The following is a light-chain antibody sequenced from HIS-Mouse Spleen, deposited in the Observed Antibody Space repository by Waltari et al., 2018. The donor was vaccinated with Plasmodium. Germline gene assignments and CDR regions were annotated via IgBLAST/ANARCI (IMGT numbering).Light chain of an antibody. V-gene: IGLV3-25*03. Sequence: SYELTQPPSVSVSPGQTARITCSGDALPQQYAYWYQQKPGQAPVLVIYNDSERPSGIPERFSGYSSGTTVTLTISGGQAEDEADYYCQSADSSGTGVFGGGTKLTVL. J-gene: IGLJ3*02. CDR2: NDS. CDR3: QSADSSGTGV. CDR1: ALPQQY.